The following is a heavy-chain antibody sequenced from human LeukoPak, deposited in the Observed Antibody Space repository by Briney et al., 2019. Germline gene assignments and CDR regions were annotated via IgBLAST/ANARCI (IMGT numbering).Heavy chain of an antibody. CDR1: GYSFTSYW. J-gene: IGHJ4*02. CDR3: ARQGRDGYNSFDY. Sequence: HGEPLKISCQGSGYSFTSYWIGWVRQMPGKGPEWMGIIYPGNSDTRYSPSFQGQVTISADKSISTAYLQWSSLKASDTAMYYCARQGRDGYNSFDYWGQGTLVTVSS. CDR2: IYPGNSDT. D-gene: IGHD5-24*01. V-gene: IGHV5-51*01.